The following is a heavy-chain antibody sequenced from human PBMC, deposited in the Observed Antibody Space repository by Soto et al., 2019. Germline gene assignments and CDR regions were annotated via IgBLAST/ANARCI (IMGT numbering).Heavy chain of an antibody. J-gene: IGHJ5*02. D-gene: IGHD6-25*01. CDR3: AADGGSSAYLPPRFDP. V-gene: IGHV1-69*12. Sequence: QVQLVQSGAEVKKPGSSVKVSCTTSGGTFSSYAFSWVRQAPGQGLEWMGGIIPIFGKTDYAQKFQGRVTITADESTSTAYMELTSVRSEDTAVYYCAADGGSSAYLPPRFDPWGQGTLVTVSS. CDR1: GGTFSSYA. CDR2: IIPIFGKT.